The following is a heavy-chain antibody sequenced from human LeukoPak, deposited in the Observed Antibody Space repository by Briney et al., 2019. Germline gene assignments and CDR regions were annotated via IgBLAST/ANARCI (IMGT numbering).Heavy chain of an antibody. J-gene: IGHJ4*02. CDR2: INPNSGGT. D-gene: IGHD5-12*01. CDR1: GYTFTGYY. V-gene: IGHV1-2*04. CDR3: ARGDIVATRGFYYFDY. Sequence: ASVKVSCKASGYTFTGYYMHWVRQAPGQGLEWMGWINPNSGGTNYAQKFQGWVTMTRDTSISTAYMELRSLRSDDTAVYYCARGDIVATRGFYYFDYWGQGTLVTVSS.